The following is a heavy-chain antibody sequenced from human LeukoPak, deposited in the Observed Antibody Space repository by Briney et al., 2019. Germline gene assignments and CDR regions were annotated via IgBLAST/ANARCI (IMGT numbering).Heavy chain of an antibody. V-gene: IGHV3-64*01. J-gene: IGHJ5*01. Sequence: GRSLRLSCAGSGFTFSRFGMRWVRQSPGEGLEHVSAISSDGGSTYYANSVKGRFAISRDNSKNTVYLQMASLREEDMAVYYCAREGGDSWGQGTLVTVSS. CDR2: ISSDGGST. CDR1: GFTFSRFG. CDR3: AREGGDS. D-gene: IGHD3-16*01.